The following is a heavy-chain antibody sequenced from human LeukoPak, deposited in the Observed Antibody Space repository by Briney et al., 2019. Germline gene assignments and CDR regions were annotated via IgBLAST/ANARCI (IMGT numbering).Heavy chain of an antibody. D-gene: IGHD6-19*01. CDR2: IWYDGSNK. CDR3: ARDQQWYLDY. CDR1: GFTYSGYG. J-gene: IGHJ4*02. V-gene: IGHV3-33*01. Sequence: PGGSLRLSCAASGFTYSGYGMHWVRQAPGKGLEWVAVIWYDGSNKYYADSVKGRFTISRDNSKNTLYLQMNSLTAEDTAVYYCARDQQWYLDYWGQGTLVTVSS.